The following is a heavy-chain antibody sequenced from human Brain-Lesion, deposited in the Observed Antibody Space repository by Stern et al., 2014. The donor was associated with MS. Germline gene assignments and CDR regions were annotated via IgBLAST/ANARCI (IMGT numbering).Heavy chain of an antibody. J-gene: IGHJ6*02. V-gene: IGHV4-61*02. CDR1: GGSISSGGYY. D-gene: IGHD2-2*01. CDR2: IFNRGSP. Sequence: VQLVESGPGLVKPSQTLSLSCTVSGGSISSGGYYWSWIRQPAGKGLEWIGRIFNRGSPSYTPPLKGRVPISIDTSKTQFSLRLNSMTAADTAVYYCARGRVVPGFQYYATDVWGQGTTVIVSS. CDR3: ARGRVVPGFQYYATDV.